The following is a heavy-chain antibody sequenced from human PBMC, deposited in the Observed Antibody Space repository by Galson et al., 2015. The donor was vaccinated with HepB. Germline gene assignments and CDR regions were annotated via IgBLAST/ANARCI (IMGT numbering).Heavy chain of an antibody. CDR3: ARTRYSGSYRGYFDY. V-gene: IGHV3-53*01. CDR1: GFTVSSNY. Sequence: SLRLSCAASGFTVSSNYMSWVRQAPGKGLEWVSVIYSGGSTYYADSVKGRFTISRDNSKNTLYLQMNSLRAEDTAVYYCARTRYSGSYRGYFDYWGQGTLVTVSS. CDR2: IYSGGST. J-gene: IGHJ4*02. D-gene: IGHD1-26*01.